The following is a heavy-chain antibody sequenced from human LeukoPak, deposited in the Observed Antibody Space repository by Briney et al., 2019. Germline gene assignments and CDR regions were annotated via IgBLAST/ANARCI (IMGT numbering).Heavy chain of an antibody. J-gene: IGHJ4*02. Sequence: HPGRSLRLSCAASGFTFSSYWMHWVRQAPGKGLVWVSRVNTDGSSTTYADSVKGRFTISRDNAKNTVYLQMNSLRAEDTAVYYCARGPIPATAIPGNWSQGTLVTVSS. D-gene: IGHD2-2*02. CDR2: VNTDGSST. V-gene: IGHV3-74*01. CDR3: ARGPIPATAIPGN. CDR1: GFTFSSYW.